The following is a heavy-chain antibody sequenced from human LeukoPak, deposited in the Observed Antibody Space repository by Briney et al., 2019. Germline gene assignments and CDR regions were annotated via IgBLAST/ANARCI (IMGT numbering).Heavy chain of an antibody. V-gene: IGHV5-51*01. CDR1: GCGFTSYW. CDR3: ARPARSGGWYYFDY. Sequence: GGALEISWKGSGCGFTSYWIGWGRPVPGKGLEWMGIIYPGDSDTRYSPSFQGQVTISADKSITTAYLQWSSLKASDTAIYYCARPARSGGWYYFDYWGQGTLVTVSS. J-gene: IGHJ4*02. D-gene: IGHD6-19*01. CDR2: IYPGDSDT.